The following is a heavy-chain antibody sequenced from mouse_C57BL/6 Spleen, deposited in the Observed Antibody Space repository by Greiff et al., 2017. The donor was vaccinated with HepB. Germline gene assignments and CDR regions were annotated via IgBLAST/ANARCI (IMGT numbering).Heavy chain of an antibody. CDR1: GYTFTDYE. CDR3: TRAGYAWFAY. V-gene: IGHV1-15*01. D-gene: IGHD2-14*01. Sequence: QVHVKQSGAELVRPGASVTLSCKASGYTFTDYEMHWVKQTPVHGLEWIGAIDPETGGTAYNQKFKGKAILTADKSSSTAYMELRSLTSEDSAVYYCTRAGYAWFAYGGQGTLVTVSA. J-gene: IGHJ3*01. CDR2: IDPETGGT.